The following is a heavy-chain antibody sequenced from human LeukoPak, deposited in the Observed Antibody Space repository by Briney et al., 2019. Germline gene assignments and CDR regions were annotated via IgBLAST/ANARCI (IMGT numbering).Heavy chain of an antibody. CDR2: ISSSGSTI. CDR1: GFTFSDYY. D-gene: IGHD4-17*01. Sequence: GGSLRLSCAASGFTFSDYYMSWIRQAPGKGLEWVSYISSSGSTIYYADSVKGRFTISRDNAKNSLYLRMNSLRAEDTAVYYCARDLRPGHNWFDPWGQGTLVTVSS. V-gene: IGHV3-11*01. J-gene: IGHJ5*02. CDR3: ARDLRPGHNWFDP.